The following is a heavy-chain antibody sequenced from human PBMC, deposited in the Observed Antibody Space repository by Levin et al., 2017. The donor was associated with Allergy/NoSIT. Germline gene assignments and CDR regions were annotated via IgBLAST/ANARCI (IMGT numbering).Heavy chain of an antibody. CDR2: INHSGST. CDR1: GGSFSGYY. CDR3: ARGGGWSLTYYMDV. Sequence: SQTLSLTCAVYGGSFSGYYWSWIRQPPGKGLEWIGEINHSGSTNYNPSLKSRITILVDTSKNQFSLKLSSVTAADTAVYYCARGGGWSLTYYMDVWGKGTTVTVSS. D-gene: IGHD6-19*01. V-gene: IGHV4-34*01. J-gene: IGHJ6*03.